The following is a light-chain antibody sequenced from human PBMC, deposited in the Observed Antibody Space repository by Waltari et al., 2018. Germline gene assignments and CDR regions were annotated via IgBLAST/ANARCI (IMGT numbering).Light chain of an antibody. J-gene: IGKJ2*01. CDR2: GAS. CDR1: QSIRNN. V-gene: IGKV3-15*01. Sequence: EVVMTQSPDPVSVSPGESATLSCRASQSIRNNLAWYQQRPGQAPRLLIYGASTRSTGIPARFSGSGSGTEFTLTISSLQSEDFAVYYCQQYNNWPWYTFGQGTRLEIK. CDR3: QQYNNWPWYT.